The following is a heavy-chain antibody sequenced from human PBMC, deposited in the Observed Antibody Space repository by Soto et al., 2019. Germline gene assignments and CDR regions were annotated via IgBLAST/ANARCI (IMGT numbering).Heavy chain of an antibody. CDR2: IIPIFGTA. D-gene: IGHD3-3*01. V-gene: IGHV1-69*13. CDR3: ARDSEKLGDFWSCYNGGMDV. CDR1: GGTFSSYA. J-gene: IGHJ6*02. Sequence: GASVKVSCKASGGTFSSYAISWVRQAPGQGLEWMGGIIPIFGTANYAQKFQGRVTITADESTSTAYMELSSLRSEDTAVYYCARDSEKLGDFWSCYNGGMDVWGQGTTVTGSS.